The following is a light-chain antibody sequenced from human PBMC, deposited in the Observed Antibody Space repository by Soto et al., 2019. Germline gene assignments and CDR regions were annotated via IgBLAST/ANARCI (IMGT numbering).Light chain of an antibody. CDR1: QSVSSSY. V-gene: IGKV3-20*01. CDR3: QQFGSSSWT. CDR2: GAS. J-gene: IGKJ1*01. Sequence: ERVLTQSPGTLSLSPGEKATLSCRASQSVSSSYLAWYQQKPGQAPRLLIYGASSRATGIPDRFSGSGSGTDFTLTVSGLEPEDFAVYYCQQFGSSSWTFGQGTKVDIK.